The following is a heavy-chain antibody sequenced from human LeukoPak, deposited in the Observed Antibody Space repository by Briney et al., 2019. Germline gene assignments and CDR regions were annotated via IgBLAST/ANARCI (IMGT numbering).Heavy chain of an antibody. Sequence: GGSLRLSCAASGFTFSDYYMSWIRQAPGKGLEWVSYISSSGSTIYYADSVKGRFTISRDNAKNSLYLQMNSLRAEDTAVYYCARDRGPFYDFWSGLNFDYWGQGTLVTVSS. CDR3: ARDRGPFYDFWSGLNFDY. CDR2: ISSSGSTI. V-gene: IGHV3-11*04. CDR1: GFTFSDYY. J-gene: IGHJ4*02. D-gene: IGHD3-3*01.